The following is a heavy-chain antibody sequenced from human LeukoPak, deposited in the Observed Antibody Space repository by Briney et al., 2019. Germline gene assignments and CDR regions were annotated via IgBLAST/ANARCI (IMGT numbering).Heavy chain of an antibody. CDR1: GFTFSSYW. CDR3: ARDTSTVVTPRGVDY. CDR2: IKQDGSEK. J-gene: IGHJ4*02. V-gene: IGHV3-7*01. D-gene: IGHD4-23*01. Sequence: GGSLRLSCAASGFTFSSYWMSWVRQAPGKGLEWVANIKQDGSEKYYVDSVKGRFTISRDNAKNSLYLQMNSLRAEDTAVYYCARDTSTVVTPRGVDYWGQGTLVTVSS.